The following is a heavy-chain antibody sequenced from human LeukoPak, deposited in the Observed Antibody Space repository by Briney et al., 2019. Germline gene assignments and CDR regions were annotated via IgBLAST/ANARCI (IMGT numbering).Heavy chain of an antibody. CDR3: ARGVSDYYGSGNNAFDI. Sequence: ASVKVSCKASGYTFTSYDINWVRQTTGQGPEWMGWMNPNSGNTGYAQKFQGRVTMTRDTSISTAYMELSRLRSDDTAVYYCARGVSDYYGSGNNAFDIWGQGTMVTVSS. V-gene: IGHV1-8*01. CDR1: GYTFTSYD. J-gene: IGHJ3*02. CDR2: MNPNSGNT. D-gene: IGHD3-10*01.